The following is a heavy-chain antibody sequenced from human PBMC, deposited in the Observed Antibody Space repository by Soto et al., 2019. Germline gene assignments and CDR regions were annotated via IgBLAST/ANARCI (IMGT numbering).Heavy chain of an antibody. CDR3: AKNSQAYYDFWSGPYAFDI. J-gene: IGHJ3*02. CDR2: ISGSGDST. Sequence: GGSLRLSCAASGFTFSSYAMSWVRQAPGKGLEWVSAISGSGDSTYYADSVKGRFTISRDNSKNTLYLQMNSLRAEDTAVYYCAKNSQAYYDFWSGPYAFDIWGQGTMVTVSS. CDR1: GFTFSSYA. V-gene: IGHV3-23*01. D-gene: IGHD3-3*01.